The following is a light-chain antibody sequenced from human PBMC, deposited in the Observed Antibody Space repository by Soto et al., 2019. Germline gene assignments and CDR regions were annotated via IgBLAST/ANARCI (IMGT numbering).Light chain of an antibody. CDR2: GAS. V-gene: IGKV3-20*01. CDR3: QQYGSSGT. CDR1: QSVSSNY. Sequence: IVVPQSPGTLSLSPGEGATLSCRASQSVSSNYLAWYQQKPGQAPRLLIHGASSRATGIPDRFSGSGSGTDFTLTISRLEPEDFAVYYCQQYGSSGTFGQGTKVDIK. J-gene: IGKJ1*01.